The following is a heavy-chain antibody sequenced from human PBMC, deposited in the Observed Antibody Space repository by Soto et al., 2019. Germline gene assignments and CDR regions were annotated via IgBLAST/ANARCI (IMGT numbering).Heavy chain of an antibody. CDR1: GFTFSSYA. D-gene: IGHD6-6*01. V-gene: IGHV3-23*01. J-gene: IGHJ4*02. CDR2: ISGSGGST. CDR3: AKGEGYSSSSSVTYDY. Sequence: EVQLLESGGGLVQPGGSLRLSCAASGFTFSSYAMSWVRQAPGKGLEWVSAISGSGGSTYYADSVKGRFTISRDNSKNTRYLQMNSLRSEDTGVYYCAKGEGYSSSSSVTYDYWGQGTLVSVSS.